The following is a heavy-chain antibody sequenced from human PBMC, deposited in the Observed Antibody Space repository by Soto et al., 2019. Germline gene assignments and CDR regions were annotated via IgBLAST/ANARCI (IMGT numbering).Heavy chain of an antibody. CDR2: FDPEDGET. CDR3: AINMVRGVSFDY. J-gene: IGHJ4*02. D-gene: IGHD3-10*01. CDR1: GYTLTELS. V-gene: IGHV1-24*01. Sequence: PQASVKVSCKVSGYTLTELSMHWVRQAPGKGLEWMGGFDPEDGETIYAHKFQGRVTMTEDTSTDTAYMELSSLRSEDTAVYYCAINMVRGVSFDYWGQGTLVTVSS.